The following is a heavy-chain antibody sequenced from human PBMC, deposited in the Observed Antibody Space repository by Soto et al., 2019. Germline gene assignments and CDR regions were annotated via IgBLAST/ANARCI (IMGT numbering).Heavy chain of an antibody. J-gene: IGHJ6*01. CDR3: ARRGYSTPSACRGAIYSLQYGMGV. CDR2: MYYSGGS. CDR1: GGSISYYY. V-gene: IGHV4-59*01. Sequence: SETLSLTCTVSGGSISYYYWSWIRQPPGKGLEWIGYMYYSGGSNYNPSLNSRVTISVDTSKNQFSLKLTSVTAADTAVYHCARRGYSTPSACRGAIYSLQYGMGVFERGSRVTVSS. D-gene: IGHD2-15*01.